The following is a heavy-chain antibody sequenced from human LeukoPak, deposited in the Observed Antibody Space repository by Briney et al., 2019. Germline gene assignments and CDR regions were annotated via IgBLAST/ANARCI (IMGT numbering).Heavy chain of an antibody. V-gene: IGHV3-23*01. Sequence: PGGSLRLSCAASGFTFSSYAMSWVRQAPGKGLEWVSAISGSGGSTYYADSVKGRFTISRDDSKNTLYLQMNSLRAEDTAVYYCAKDGAFGGVIVPFDYWGQGTLVTVSS. CDR1: GFTFSSYA. CDR2: ISGSGGST. J-gene: IGHJ4*02. D-gene: IGHD3-16*02. CDR3: AKDGAFGGVIVPFDY.